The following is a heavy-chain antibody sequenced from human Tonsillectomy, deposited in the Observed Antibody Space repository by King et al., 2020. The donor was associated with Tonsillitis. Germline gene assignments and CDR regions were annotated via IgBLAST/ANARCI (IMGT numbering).Heavy chain of an antibody. J-gene: IGHJ4*02. Sequence: VQLVESGGGVVQPGRSLRLSCAASGFTFSSYGMHWVRQAPGKGLEWVAVISYDGSNKYYADSVKGRFTISRDNSKNTLYLQMNSLRAEDTAVYYCAKDIGVGPTGSNDYWGQGTLVTVSS. V-gene: IGHV3-30*18. D-gene: IGHD1-26*01. CDR2: ISYDGSNK. CDR3: AKDIGVGPTGSNDY. CDR1: GFTFSSYG.